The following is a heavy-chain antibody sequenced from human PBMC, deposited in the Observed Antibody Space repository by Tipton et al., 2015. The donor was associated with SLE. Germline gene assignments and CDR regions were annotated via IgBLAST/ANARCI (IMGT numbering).Heavy chain of an antibody. CDR2: VYHSGST. Sequence: TLSLTCTVYGYSISSGYYWGWIRQPPGKGLGWIGSVYHSGSTHYNPSLKSRVTISIGTPKNQLSLELSSVTAADTAVYYCARGVAYYYDFGALDIWGQGTMVTVSS. D-gene: IGHD3-22*01. CDR1: GYSISSGYY. V-gene: IGHV4-38-2*02. CDR3: ARGVAYYYDFGALDI. J-gene: IGHJ3*02.